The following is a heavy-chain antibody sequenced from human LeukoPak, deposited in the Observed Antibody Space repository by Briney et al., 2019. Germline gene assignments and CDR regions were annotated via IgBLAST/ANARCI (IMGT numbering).Heavy chain of an antibody. J-gene: IGHJ6*02. CDR1: GYQFISYT. CDR3: ARVAGFGERGMDV. D-gene: IGHD3-10*01. Sequence: ASVRVSCKASGYQFISYTMSWVRQAPGQGLEWMGWINTKTANPTYAQDFTGRFVFSLDTSVSTAYLQISGLKAGDTAVYYCARVAGFGERGMDVWGQGTTVTVSS. V-gene: IGHV7-4-1*02. CDR2: INTKTANP.